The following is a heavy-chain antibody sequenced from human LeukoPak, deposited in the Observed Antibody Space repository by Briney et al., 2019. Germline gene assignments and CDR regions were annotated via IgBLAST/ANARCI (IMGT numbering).Heavy chain of an antibody. V-gene: IGHV3-48*01. CDR3: ARETGLSGYDPMSY. J-gene: IGHJ4*02. D-gene: IGHD5-12*01. Sequence: PGGSLRLSCAASGFTFSTYHLNWVRQAPGKGLDWVSFISSSSSPTYYTDSVKGRFTISRDNAKNSLYLQMNSLRAEDTAVYYCARETGLSGYDPMSYWGQGTLVTVSS. CDR2: ISSSSSPT. CDR1: GFTFSTYH.